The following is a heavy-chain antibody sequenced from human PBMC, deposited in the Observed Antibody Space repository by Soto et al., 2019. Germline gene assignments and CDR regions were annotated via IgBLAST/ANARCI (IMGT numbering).Heavy chain of an antibody. Sequence: ASVKVSCKASGYTFTNYAMHWVRQAPGQRLEWIGWINAGNGNTKYSQKFQGRVTITRDTSASTAYMELSSLRSDDTAVYYCAMRGSREYYMDVWGKGTTVTVSS. V-gene: IGHV1-3*01. CDR1: GYTFTNYA. D-gene: IGHD1-26*01. J-gene: IGHJ6*03. CDR3: AMRGSREYYMDV. CDR2: INAGNGNT.